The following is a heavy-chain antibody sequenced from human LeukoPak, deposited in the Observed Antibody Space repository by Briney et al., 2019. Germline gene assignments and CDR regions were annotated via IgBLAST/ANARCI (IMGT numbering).Heavy chain of an antibody. CDR3: ARRTYYDTLTGYNYWYFDL. J-gene: IGHJ2*01. D-gene: IGHD3-9*01. Sequence: SETLSLTCTVSGVSISDYYWSWVRQPSGKGLEWIGYIYYTGSTDYNPSLKSRVTISLDTSKNQFSLNLRSVTATDTAVYYCARRTYYDTLTGYNYWYFDLWGRGTLVTVSS. V-gene: IGHV4-59*01. CDR2: IYYTGST. CDR1: GVSISDYY.